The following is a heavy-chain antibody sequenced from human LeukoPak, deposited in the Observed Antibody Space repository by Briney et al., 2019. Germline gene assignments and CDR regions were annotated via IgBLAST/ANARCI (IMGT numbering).Heavy chain of an antibody. CDR2: INPNSGGT. D-gene: IGHD5-24*01. CDR1: GYTFTDYY. Sequence: ASVKVSCKASGYTFTDYYLHWVRQAPGQGLEWKGWINPNSGGTNYAQTFQGRVTMTRDTSITTAYLELSRLRSDDTAVYYCARIGYNHYFDYWGQGTLVTVSS. CDR3: ARIGYNHYFDY. V-gene: IGHV1-2*02. J-gene: IGHJ4*02.